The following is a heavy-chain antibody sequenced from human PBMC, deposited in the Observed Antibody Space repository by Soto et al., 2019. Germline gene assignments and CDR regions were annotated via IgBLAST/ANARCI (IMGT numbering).Heavy chain of an antibody. CDR2: IYYSGST. D-gene: IGHD6-25*01. V-gene: IGHV4-39*01. CDR3: ARRTQSRWYFDL. J-gene: IGHJ2*01. Sequence: QLQLQESGPGLVKPSETLSLSCTVSGGSISSSSYYWGWIRQPPEKGLEWIGGIYYSGSTYYNPSLKSRVTISVDTSKNQFSLKLSSVTAADTAVYYRARRTQSRWYFDLWGRGTLVTVSS. CDR1: GGSISSSSYY.